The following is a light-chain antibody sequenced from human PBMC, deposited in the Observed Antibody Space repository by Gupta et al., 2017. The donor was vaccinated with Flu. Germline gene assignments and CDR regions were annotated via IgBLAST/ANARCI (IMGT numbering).Light chain of an antibody. J-gene: IGLJ2*01. Sequence: QSALTQPASVSGSPGQSITISCTVSSSDVGGYNFVSWYQQHPGKAPKLMIYEVSNRPSGVSDRFSGSKSGNTASLTISGLQTEDEADYYCNSYTSSGTLLFGGGTKVTVL. CDR3: NSYTSSGTLL. CDR1: SSDVGGYNF. CDR2: EVS. V-gene: IGLV2-14*01.